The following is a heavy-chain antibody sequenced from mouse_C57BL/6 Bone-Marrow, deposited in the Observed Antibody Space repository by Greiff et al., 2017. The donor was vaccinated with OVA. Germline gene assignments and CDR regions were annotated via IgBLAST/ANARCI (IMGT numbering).Heavy chain of an antibody. Sequence: EVQRVESGGGLVQPGGSLKLSCAASGFTFSDYYMYWVRQTPEKRLEWVAYISNGGGSTYYPDTVKGRFTISRDNAKNPLYLQMSRLKSEDTAMYYCARQYSNYASWFAYWGQGTLVTVSA. D-gene: IGHD2-5*01. CDR3: ARQYSNYASWFAY. CDR2: ISNGGGST. V-gene: IGHV5-12*01. CDR1: GFTFSDYY. J-gene: IGHJ3*01.